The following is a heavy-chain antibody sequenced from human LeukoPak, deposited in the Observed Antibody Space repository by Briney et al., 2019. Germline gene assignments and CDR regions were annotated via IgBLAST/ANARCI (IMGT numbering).Heavy chain of an antibody. Sequence: SETLSLTCAVYGDSFSGYYWSWIRQPPGKGLEWIAEINHRGSTHYNPSLKSRVTISVDTSKNQFSLNLTSVTAADTAVYYCARHLNYYYYYYMDVWGTGTTVTVSS. CDR1: GDSFSGYY. J-gene: IGHJ6*03. V-gene: IGHV4-34*01. CDR2: INHRGST. CDR3: ARHLNYYYYYYMDV.